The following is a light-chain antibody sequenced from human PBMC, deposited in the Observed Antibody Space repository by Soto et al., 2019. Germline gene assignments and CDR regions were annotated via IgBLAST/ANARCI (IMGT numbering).Light chain of an antibody. Sequence: QSVLTQPASVSGPPGQSITISCTGTSSVVGSYNLVSWYQQHPGKAPKVMIYEVSKRPSGVPNRFSGSKSGNTASLTISGLQAEDEADYYCCSYAGSSTYVFGTGTKVTVL. J-gene: IGLJ1*01. CDR3: CSYAGSSTYV. CDR2: EVS. V-gene: IGLV2-23*02. CDR1: SSVVGSYNL.